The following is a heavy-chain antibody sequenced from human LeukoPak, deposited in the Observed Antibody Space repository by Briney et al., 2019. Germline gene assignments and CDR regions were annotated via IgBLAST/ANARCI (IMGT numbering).Heavy chain of an antibody. J-gene: IGHJ5*02. CDR1: GGSISSGGYY. D-gene: IGHD3-3*01. CDR3: ARSDFWSGYWFDP. V-gene: IGHV4-31*03. Sequence: SETLSLTCTVSGGSISSGGYYWSWIRQHPGKGLEWIGYIYYSGSTYYNPSLKSRVTISVGTSKNQFSLKLSSVTAADTAVYYCARSDFWSGYWFDPWGQGTLVTVSS. CDR2: IYYSGST.